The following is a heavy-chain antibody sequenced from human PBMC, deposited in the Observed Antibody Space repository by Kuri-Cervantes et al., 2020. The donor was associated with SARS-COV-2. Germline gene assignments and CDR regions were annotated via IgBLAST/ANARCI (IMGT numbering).Heavy chain of an antibody. D-gene: IGHD2-2*01. CDR2: INSDGSST. Sequence: GGSLRLSCAASGFTFSSYWMHWVRQAPGKGLVWVSRINSDGSSTSYADSVKGRFTISRDNAKNTLYPQMNSLSAEDTAVYYCARDMACTSTSCYGFDYWGQGTLVTVSS. CDR1: GFTFSSYW. CDR3: ARDMACTSTSCYGFDY. J-gene: IGHJ4*02. V-gene: IGHV3-74*01.